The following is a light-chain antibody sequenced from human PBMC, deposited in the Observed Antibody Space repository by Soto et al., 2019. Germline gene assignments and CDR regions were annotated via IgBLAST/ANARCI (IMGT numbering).Light chain of an antibody. CDR3: QQTYSTPFT. J-gene: IGKJ3*01. V-gene: IGKV1-39*01. CDR2: GAS. Sequence: DIQMTQSPSSLSASVGDRVTITCRASQSINKYINWYQQKPGKAPNLLINGASSVQSGVPSRFSGSGSGTDVTLTIINLQPEDFATYYCQQTYSTPFTFGPGTQVDIK. CDR1: QSINKY.